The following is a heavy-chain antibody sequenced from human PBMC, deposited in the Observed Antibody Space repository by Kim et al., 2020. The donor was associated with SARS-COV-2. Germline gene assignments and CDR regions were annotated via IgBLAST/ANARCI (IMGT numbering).Heavy chain of an antibody. J-gene: IGHJ6*02. D-gene: IGHD2-2*01. CDR3: ARGAQHYYYYGMDV. CDR2: INTNTGNP. CDR1: GYTFTSYA. Sequence: ASVKVSCKASGYTFTSYAMNWVRQAPGQGLEWMGWINTNTGNPTYAQGFTGRFVFSLDTSVSTAYLQISSLKAEDTAVYYCARGAQHYYYYGMDVWGQGTTVTVSS. V-gene: IGHV7-4-1*02.